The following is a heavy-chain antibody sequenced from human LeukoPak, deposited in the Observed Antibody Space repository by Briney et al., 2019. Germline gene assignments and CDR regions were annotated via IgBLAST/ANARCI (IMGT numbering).Heavy chain of an antibody. D-gene: IGHD3-3*01. CDR2: IYHSGST. CDR1: GGSMSGHY. V-gene: IGHV4-59*11. Sequence: SETLSLTCTVSGGSMSGHYWSWIRQPPGKGLEWIGYIYHSGSTNYNPSLKSRVTISVDTSKNQFSLKLRSVTAADTAVYYCARAYYDFWSSDYWGQGTLVIVSS. J-gene: IGHJ4*02. CDR3: ARAYYDFWSSDY.